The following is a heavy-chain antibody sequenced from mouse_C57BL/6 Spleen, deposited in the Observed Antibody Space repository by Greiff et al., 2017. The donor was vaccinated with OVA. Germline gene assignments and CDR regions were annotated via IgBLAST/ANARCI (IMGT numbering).Heavy chain of an antibody. Sequence: VQGVESGAELVRPGTSVKMSCQASGYTFTNYWIGWAKQRPGHGLEWIGDIYPGGGYTNYNEKFKGKATLTADKSSSTAYMQFSSLTSEDSAIYYCARDSSYSSYAMDYWGQGTSVTVSS. CDR3: ARDSSYSSYAMDY. D-gene: IGHD1-1*01. CDR1: GYTFTNYW. CDR2: IYPGGGYT. V-gene: IGHV1-63*01. J-gene: IGHJ4*01.